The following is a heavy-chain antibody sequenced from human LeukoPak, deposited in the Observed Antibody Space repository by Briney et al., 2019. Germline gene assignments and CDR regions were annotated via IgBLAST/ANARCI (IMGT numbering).Heavy chain of an antibody. V-gene: IGHV1-2*02. D-gene: IGHD2-2*01. CDR3: ARERGGYCSSTSCPRYYGMDV. J-gene: IGHJ6*02. Sequence: GASVKVSCKASGYTFTGYYMHWVRQAPGQGLEWMGWINPNSGGTNYAQKFQGRVTMTRDTSISTAYMELSRLRSDDTAVYYCARERGGYCSSTSCPRYYGMDVWGQGTTVTVSS. CDR1: GYTFTGYY. CDR2: INPNSGGT.